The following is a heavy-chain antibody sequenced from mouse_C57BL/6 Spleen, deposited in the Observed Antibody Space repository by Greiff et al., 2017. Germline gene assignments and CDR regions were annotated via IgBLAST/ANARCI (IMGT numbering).Heavy chain of an antibody. V-gene: IGHV5-9-1*02. CDR2: ISSGGDYI. Sequence: EVQLQQSGAGLVKPGASVKLSCKASGYTFTSYAMPWVRQRPEKRLEWVGYISSGGDYIYYADHVKGRSTITIDNDKNTLYLQMHSLKSEDTAMVYCSREEDYYYALDYWGQGTSVTVSS. CDR1: GYTFTSYA. J-gene: IGHJ4*01. CDR3: SREEDYYYALDY.